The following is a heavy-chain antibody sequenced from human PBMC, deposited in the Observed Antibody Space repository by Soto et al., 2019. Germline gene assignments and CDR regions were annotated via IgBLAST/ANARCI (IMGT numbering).Heavy chain of an antibody. CDR3: ARDPIVVVVAAAKFPYYCSMDV. D-gene: IGHD2-15*01. J-gene: IGHJ6*03. CDR2: ISSSGSTI. Sequence: QVQLVESGGGLVKPGGSLRLSCAASGFTFSDYYMSWIRQAPGKGLEWVSYISSSGSTIYYADSVKGRFTISRDNAKNSRYLQMNSLRGEDTAVYYCARDPIVVVVAAAKFPYYCSMDVWGKGTTVTVSS. CDR1: GFTFSDYY. V-gene: IGHV3-11*01.